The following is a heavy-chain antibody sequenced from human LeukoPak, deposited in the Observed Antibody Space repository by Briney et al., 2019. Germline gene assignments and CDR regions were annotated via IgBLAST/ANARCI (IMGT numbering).Heavy chain of an antibody. J-gene: IGHJ6*02. Sequence: GGSLRLSCSASGFTFSNYAMHWVRQAPGKGLEYVSAISSNGGSTYYADSVKGRFTISRDNSKNTLYLQMSSLRAEDTAVYYCAKRAFYGSGSYNGMDVWGQGTTVTVSS. CDR2: ISSNGGST. CDR3: AKRAFYGSGSYNGMDV. D-gene: IGHD3-10*01. V-gene: IGHV3-64D*06. CDR1: GFTFSNYA.